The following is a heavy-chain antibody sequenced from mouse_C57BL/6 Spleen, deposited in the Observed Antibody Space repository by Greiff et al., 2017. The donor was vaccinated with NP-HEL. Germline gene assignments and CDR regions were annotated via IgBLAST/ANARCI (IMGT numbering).Heavy chain of an antibody. D-gene: IGHD3-2*02. CDR1: GYSFTSYY. Sequence: VKVVESGPELVKPGALVKISCKASGYSFTSYYIHWVKQRPGQGLEWIGWIYPGSGNTKYNEKFKGKATLTADTSSSTAYMQLSSLTSEDSAVYYCARETAQAKGYFDYWGQGTTLTVSS. J-gene: IGHJ2*01. CDR3: ARETAQAKGYFDY. CDR2: IYPGSGNT. V-gene: IGHV1-66*01.